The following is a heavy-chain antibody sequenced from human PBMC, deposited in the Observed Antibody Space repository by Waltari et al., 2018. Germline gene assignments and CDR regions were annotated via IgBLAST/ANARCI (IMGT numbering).Heavy chain of an antibody. CDR2: IYYSGST. D-gene: IGHD1-26*01. V-gene: IGHV4-39*01. CDR3: ATLATGSYGGLF. Sequence: QLQLQESGPGLVKPSETLSLTCTVSGGSISSSSYYWGWIRQPPGKGLEWIGSIYYSGSTYYNPSIKSRVTISVDTSKNQFSLKLSSVTAADTAVYYCATLATGSYGGLFWGQGTLVTVSS. J-gene: IGHJ4*02. CDR1: GGSISSSSYY.